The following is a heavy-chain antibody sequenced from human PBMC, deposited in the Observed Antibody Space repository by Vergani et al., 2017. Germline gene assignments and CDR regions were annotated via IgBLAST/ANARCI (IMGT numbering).Heavy chain of an antibody. CDR2: FYTGGGT. CDR3: ARDPRYSTTWPFLLLDMDV. D-gene: IGHD6-13*01. Sequence: QVQLQESGPGLVRPSQTLSLTCTVSGGSISSGSYYWSWFRQPAGKGLEWIGRFYTGGGTTYNPSLKSRVTISVDTSKNQFSLQLSSVTAADTAVYYCARDPRYSTTWPFLLLDMDVWGQGTTVTVSS. V-gene: IGHV4-61*02. CDR1: GGSISSGSYY. J-gene: IGHJ6*02.